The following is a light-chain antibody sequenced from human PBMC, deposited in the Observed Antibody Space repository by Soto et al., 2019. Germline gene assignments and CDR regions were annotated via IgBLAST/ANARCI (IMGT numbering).Light chain of an antibody. CDR3: LQDYSYTWT. Sequence: DIQLTQSPSTLSGSVGDRVTITCRASQTISSWLAWYQQKPGKAPKIMIYAASSLQSGVPSRFSGSASGTDGTITISSLKTEDGATYYCLQDYSYTWTFGQGTKVDIK. CDR1: QTISSW. J-gene: IGKJ1*01. CDR2: AAS. V-gene: IGKV1-5*01.